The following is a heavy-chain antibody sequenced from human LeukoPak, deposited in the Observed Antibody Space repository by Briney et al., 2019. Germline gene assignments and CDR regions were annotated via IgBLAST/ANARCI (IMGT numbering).Heavy chain of an antibody. D-gene: IGHD4/OR15-4a*01. J-gene: IGHJ4*02. CDR3: ARETRGAFDY. CDR2: IKNGGSTI. V-gene: IGHV3-48*03. CDR1: GFTFSSYQ. Sequence: GGSLRLSCAGSGFTFSSYQMHWVRQAPGKGLEWVSYIKNGGSTIFYADSVKSRFTISRDDAKKSLYLQMNTLRAEDTAIYYCARETRGAFDYWGQGTLVTVSS.